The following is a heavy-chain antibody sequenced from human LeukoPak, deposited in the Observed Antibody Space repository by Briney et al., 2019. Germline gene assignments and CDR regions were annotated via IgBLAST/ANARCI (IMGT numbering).Heavy chain of an antibody. Sequence: GGSLRLSCTASGLTFSTYWINWVRQSPGKGLVWVALINGDGSTTTHADSVKGRFTISRDNAKNTAYLQMNSLRDEDTAVYFCARDYAGSPDYWGQGTLVTVSS. CDR1: GLTFSTYW. J-gene: IGHJ4*02. CDR2: INGDGSTT. D-gene: IGHD3-10*01. CDR3: ARDYAGSPDY. V-gene: IGHV3-74*03.